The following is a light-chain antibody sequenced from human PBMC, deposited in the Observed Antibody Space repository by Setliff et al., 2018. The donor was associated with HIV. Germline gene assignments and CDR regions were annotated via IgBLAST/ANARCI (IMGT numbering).Light chain of an antibody. Sequence: QSVLTQPASVSGSPGQSITISCTGTSSDVGGYNYVAWYQQHPGKAPKLMIYDVSNRPSGVSNRFSGSKSGHTASLTISGLQAEDEADYYCSSYTSSNTGVFGTGTKVTVL. V-gene: IGLV2-14*01. CDR1: SSDVGGYNY. J-gene: IGLJ1*01. CDR2: DVS. CDR3: SSYTSSNTGV.